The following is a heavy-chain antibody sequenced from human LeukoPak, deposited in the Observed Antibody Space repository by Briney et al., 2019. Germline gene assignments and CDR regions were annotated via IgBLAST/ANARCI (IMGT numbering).Heavy chain of an antibody. V-gene: IGHV3-20*04. J-gene: IGHJ4*02. CDR1: GFTLDDYG. Sequence: GGSLRLSCAASGFTLDDYGMSWGRHAAGKGLEWVSGINWKGGRTVYAECVKGRFTIDREKAKNSLYLEMNSLRAEDTAFYYCARDLRGGDYWGQGTLVTVSS. CDR2: INWKGGRT. CDR3: ARDLRGGDY. D-gene: IGHD2-15*01.